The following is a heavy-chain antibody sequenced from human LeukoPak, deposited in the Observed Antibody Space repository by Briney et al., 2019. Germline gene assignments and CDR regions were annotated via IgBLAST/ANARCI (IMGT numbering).Heavy chain of an antibody. CDR3: ARNYGSGADAFDI. CDR2: INPNSGGT. J-gene: IGHJ3*02. D-gene: IGHD3-10*01. Sequence: ASVKVSCKASGYTFTGYYMNWVRQAPGQGLEWMGWINPNSGGTNYAQKFQGRVTMTRDTSISTAYMELSRLRSDDTAVYYCARNYGSGADAFDIWGQGTMVTVSS. CDR1: GYTFTGYY. V-gene: IGHV1-2*02.